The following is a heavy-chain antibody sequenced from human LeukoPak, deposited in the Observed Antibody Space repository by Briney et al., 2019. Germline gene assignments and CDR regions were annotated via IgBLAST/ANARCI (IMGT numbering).Heavy chain of an antibody. Sequence: PGGSLRLSCAASGFTFSSYAMSWVRQAPGKGLEWVSAISGSGGSTYYADSVKGRFTISRDNSKNTLYLQMNSLRAEDTAVCYYARDRSDYGSGTPMGYWGQGTLVTVSS. V-gene: IGHV3-23*01. J-gene: IGHJ4*02. CDR2: ISGSGGST. CDR1: GFTFSSYA. CDR3: ARDRSDYGSGTPMGY. D-gene: IGHD3-10*01.